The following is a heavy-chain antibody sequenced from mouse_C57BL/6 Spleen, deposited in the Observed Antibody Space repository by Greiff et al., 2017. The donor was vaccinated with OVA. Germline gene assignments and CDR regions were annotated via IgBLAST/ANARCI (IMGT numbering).Heavy chain of an antibody. CDR3: AREETGTLLANGD. D-gene: IGHD4-1*01. CDR1: GYTFTSYD. J-gene: IGHJ4*01. V-gene: IGHV1-85*01. CDR2: IYPRDGST. Sequence: QVQLQQSGPELVKPGASVKLSCKASGYTFTSYDINWVKQRPGQGLEWIGWIYPRDGSTKYNEKFKGKATLTVDTSSTTAYMELHSLTSYDAAVYFCAREETGTLLANGDRGQGTSGTVSS.